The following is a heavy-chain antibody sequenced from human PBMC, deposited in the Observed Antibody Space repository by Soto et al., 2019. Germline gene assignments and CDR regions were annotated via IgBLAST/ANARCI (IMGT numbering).Heavy chain of an antibody. V-gene: IGHV3-7*04. J-gene: IGHJ4*02. Sequence: PGGSLRLSCVGSGFTSSSNWMTWVRQAAGQGLEWVANIKQDGSEINYVDSVKGRFTISRDNTKNSLYLQMNSLRAEDTAIYYCAREVVVSRGASYFGYWGPGTLVTVSS. CDR1: GFTSSSNW. CDR3: AREVVVSRGASYFGY. CDR2: IKQDGSEI. D-gene: IGHD2-2*01.